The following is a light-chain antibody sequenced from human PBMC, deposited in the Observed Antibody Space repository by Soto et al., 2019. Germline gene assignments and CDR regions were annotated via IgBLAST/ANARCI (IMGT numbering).Light chain of an antibody. V-gene: IGLV2-14*01. Sequence: QSVLTQPASVSGSPGQSITISCTGTSSDVGYYNYVSWYQHHPGKVPKLMIYEVSNRPSGVSNRFSGSKSGNTASLTIPGLQAEDEADYYCSSYTTSSTQVFGGGTKLTVL. CDR1: SSDVGYYNY. CDR3: SSYTTSSTQV. CDR2: EVS. J-gene: IGLJ3*02.